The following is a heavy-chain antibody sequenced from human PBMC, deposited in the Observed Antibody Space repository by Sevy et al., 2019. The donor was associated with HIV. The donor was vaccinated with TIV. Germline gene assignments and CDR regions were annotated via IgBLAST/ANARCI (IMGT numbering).Heavy chain of an antibody. CDR1: GGSISSYY. J-gene: IGHJ3*02. CDR2: IYYSGST. Sequence: ETLSLTCTVSGGSISSYYWSWIRQPPGKGLEWIGYIYYSGSTNYNPSLKSRVTISVDTSKNQFSLKLSSVTAADTAVYYCARAAYDSSGYYVDAFDIWGQGTMVTVSS. V-gene: IGHV4-59*01. CDR3: ARAAYDSSGYYVDAFDI. D-gene: IGHD3-22*01.